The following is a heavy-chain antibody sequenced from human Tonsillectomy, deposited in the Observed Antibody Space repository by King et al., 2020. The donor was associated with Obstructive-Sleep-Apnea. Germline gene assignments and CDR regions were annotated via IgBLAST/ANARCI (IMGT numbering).Heavy chain of an antibody. D-gene: IGHD6-13*01. J-gene: IGHJ4*02. CDR1: GFTFISYA. V-gene: IGHV3-23*04. CDR2: ISGSGDST. CDR3: AKGIGSSGYVVFDVDY. Sequence: VQLVESGGGLVQPGGSLRFSCAASGFTFISYAMSWVRQAPGKGVEWGSSISGSGDSTYYAESVKVRFTIARDNSKNKLYLQINSLKAKGTAVYSCAKGIGSSGYVVFDVDYWGQGTLVTVSS.